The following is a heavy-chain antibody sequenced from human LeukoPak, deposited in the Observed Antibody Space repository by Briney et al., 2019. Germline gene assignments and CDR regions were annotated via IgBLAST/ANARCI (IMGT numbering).Heavy chain of an antibody. CDR1: GYTFTSYG. D-gene: IGHD1/OR15-1a*01. CDR2: ISAYNGNT. J-gene: IGHJ6*02. Sequence: ASVKVSCKASGYTFTSYGISWVRQAPGQGLEWMGWISAYNGNTNYAQKLQGRVTMTTDTSTSTAYMELRSLRSDDTAVYYCARDRWNSLYYYYYYGMDVWGQGTTVTVSS. CDR3: ARDRWNSLYYYYYYGMDV. V-gene: IGHV1-18*01.